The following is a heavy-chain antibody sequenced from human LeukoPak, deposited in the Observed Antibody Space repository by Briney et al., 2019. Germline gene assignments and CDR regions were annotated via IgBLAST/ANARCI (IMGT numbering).Heavy chain of an antibody. CDR3: ARHSEPRGYPDDAFDI. CDR2: IYPGDSDP. CDR1: GYSFTDYW. Sequence: GESLKISCSGSGYSFTDYWIGWVRQMPGKGLEWMGIIYPGDSDPRYSPSFQGQVTISADKSISTAYLQWSSLKASDTAMYYCARHSEPRGYPDDAFDIWGQGTLVTVSS. V-gene: IGHV5-51*01. J-gene: IGHJ3*02. D-gene: IGHD3-16*02.